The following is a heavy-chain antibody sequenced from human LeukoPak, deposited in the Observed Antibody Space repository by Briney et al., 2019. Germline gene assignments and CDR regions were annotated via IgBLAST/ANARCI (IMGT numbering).Heavy chain of an antibody. V-gene: IGHV3-23*01. CDR3: ATYRQVLLPFES. Sequence: GGSLRLSCAASGFTFSTFAMIWVRQPPGKGLEWVSSIFPSGGEIHYADSVRGRFTTSRDNSKSTLSPQMNSLRAEDTAIYYCATYRQVLLPFESWGQGTLVTVSS. CDR2: IFPSGGEI. J-gene: IGHJ4*02. D-gene: IGHD2-8*02. CDR1: GFTFSTFA.